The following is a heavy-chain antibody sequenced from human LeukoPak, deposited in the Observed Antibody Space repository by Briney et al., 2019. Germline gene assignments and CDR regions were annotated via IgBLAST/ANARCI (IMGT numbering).Heavy chain of an antibody. V-gene: IGHV3-21*06. D-gene: IGHD2-21*02. CDR1: SYTFSSSG. CDR2: ISGSGSYI. Sequence: GGSLRLSCAASSYTFSSSGMNWVRQAPGKGLEWVSYISGSGSYIYYADSMKGRFTVSRDNTNNSLYLQMNSLRAEDTAVYYCARSQGTLTSPFDYWGQGTLVTVSS. CDR3: ARSQGTLTSPFDY. J-gene: IGHJ4*02.